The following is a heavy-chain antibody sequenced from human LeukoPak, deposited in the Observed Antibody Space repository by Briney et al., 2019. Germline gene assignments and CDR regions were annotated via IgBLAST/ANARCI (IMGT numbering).Heavy chain of an antibody. CDR2: ISAYNGNT. D-gene: IGHD3-22*01. CDR3: ARSSGDYDSSGQPLDY. J-gene: IGHJ4*02. V-gene: IGHV1-18*01. Sequence: ASVKVSCKASGYTFTSYGISWARQAPGQGLEWMGWISAYNGNTSYAQKFQGRVTMTRDTSTSTVYMELSSLRSEDTAVYYCARSSGDYDSSGQPLDYWGQGTLVTVSS. CDR1: GYTFTSYG.